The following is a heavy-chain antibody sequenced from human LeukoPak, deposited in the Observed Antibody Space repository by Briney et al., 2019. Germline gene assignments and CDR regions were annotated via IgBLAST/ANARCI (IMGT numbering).Heavy chain of an antibody. V-gene: IGHV3-23*01. CDR3: AKTMYTSAGYRGLDY. D-gene: IGHD6-19*01. Sequence: GGSLRLSCAASGFTFSSYVMNWVRLAPGKGLEWVSVISTSGGTTYYADSVKGRFTMSRDNSKNTLYLQMNSLRAEDTAVYYCAKTMYTSAGYRGLDYWGQGTLVTVSS. CDR1: GFTFSSYV. CDR2: ISTSGGTT. J-gene: IGHJ4*02.